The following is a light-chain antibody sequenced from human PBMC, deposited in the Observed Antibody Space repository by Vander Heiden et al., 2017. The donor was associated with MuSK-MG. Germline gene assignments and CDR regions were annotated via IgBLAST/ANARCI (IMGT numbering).Light chain of an antibody. V-gene: IGKV3-15*01. CDR1: QSVTSD. CDR3: QQNHYWQRT. CDR2: GAS. J-gene: IGKJ1*01. Sequence: EIVMTQSPATLSVSPGERVTLSCRASQSVTSDLATVAWYQQKPGRAPRLLIYGASTRATGVPARFSGSGSGTEFTLTISSLQSEDVAVYYCQQNHYWQRTFGQGTKVEI.